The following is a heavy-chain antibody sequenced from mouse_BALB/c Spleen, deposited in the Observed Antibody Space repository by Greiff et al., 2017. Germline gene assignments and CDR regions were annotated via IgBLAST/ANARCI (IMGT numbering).Heavy chain of an antibody. CDR2: ISSGGST. CDR3: ARGGYYGSKFDY. CDR1: GFTFSSYA. Sequence: EVKLVESGGGLVKPGGSLKLSCAASGFTFSSYAMSWVRQTPEKRLEWVASISSGGSTYYPDSVKGRFTISRDNARNILYLQMSSLRSEDTAMYYCARGGYYGSKFDYWGQGTTLTVSS. V-gene: IGHV5-6-5*01. J-gene: IGHJ2*01. D-gene: IGHD1-1*01.